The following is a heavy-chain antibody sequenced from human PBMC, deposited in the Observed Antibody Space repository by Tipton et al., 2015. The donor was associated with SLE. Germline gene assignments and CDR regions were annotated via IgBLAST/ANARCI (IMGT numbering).Heavy chain of an antibody. CDR1: GGSVSSDY. J-gene: IGHJ6*03. Sequence: TLSLTCNVSGGSVSSDYWSWIRQPPGKGLEWIGRLHSSGSTKYNPSLNSRVTMSLDESKSQFSLTLSSVTAADTAVYYCARAVAIFGGVNRGYYMDVWGKGTTVTVSS. CDR2: LHSSGST. CDR3: ARAVAIFGGVNRGYYMDV. V-gene: IGHV4-4*07. D-gene: IGHD3-3*01.